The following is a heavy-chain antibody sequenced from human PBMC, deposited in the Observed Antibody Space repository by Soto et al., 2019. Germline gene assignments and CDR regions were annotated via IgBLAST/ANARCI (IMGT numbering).Heavy chain of an antibody. CDR1: GFTFSNYA. D-gene: IGHD3-10*01. Sequence: EVHLLESGGGLVQPGGSLRLSCAVSGFTFSNYAMTWVRQAPGKGVEWVSVISGTGGGTNNADSGKGRFTTSRDNSKNTPYLPMNRLRAEDPAVYYCAKRAFYGSGIPNYYGMDVWGQGTAVTVSS. CDR3: AKRAFYGSGIPNYYGMDV. V-gene: IGHV3-23*01. CDR2: ISGTGGGT. J-gene: IGHJ6*02.